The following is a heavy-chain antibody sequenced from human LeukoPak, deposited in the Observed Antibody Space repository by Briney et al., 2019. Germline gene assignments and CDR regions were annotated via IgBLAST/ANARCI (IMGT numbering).Heavy chain of an antibody. CDR3: ARGLVGATDY. V-gene: IGHV4-39*07. J-gene: IGHJ4*02. Sequence: QTPSLTCTVSGGSISSSSYYSGWVRQPPGKGLEWIGSIYYSGSTYYNPSLKSRVTISVDTSKNQFSLKLSSVTAADTAVYYCARGLVGATDYWGQGTLVTVSS. CDR1: GGSISSSSYY. D-gene: IGHD1-26*01. CDR2: IYYSGST.